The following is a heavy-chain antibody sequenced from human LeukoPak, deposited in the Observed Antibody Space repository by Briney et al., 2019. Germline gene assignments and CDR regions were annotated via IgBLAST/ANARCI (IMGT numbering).Heavy chain of an antibody. J-gene: IGHJ1*01. CDR1: GFTFSSYW. D-gene: IGHD3-22*01. CDR2: IKSDGNT. V-gene: IGHV3-74*01. Sequence: PGGSLRLSCAASGFTFSSYWMHWVRQAPGKGVVWVSRIKSDGNTNYADSVKGRFTISRDNAKNTVSLQMNSLRAEDTGVYYCARAPSESGGYYPEYFRHWGQGTLVTVSS. CDR3: ARAPSESGGYYPEYFRH.